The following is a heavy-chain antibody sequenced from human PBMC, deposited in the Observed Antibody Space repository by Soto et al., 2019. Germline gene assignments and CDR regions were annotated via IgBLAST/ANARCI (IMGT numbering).Heavy chain of an antibody. J-gene: IGHJ4*02. Sequence: SQTLSLTCAISGDSVSSNSAVWNWIRQSPSRGLEWLGRTYYRSKWYNDYTVSVKSRITINPDTSKNQFSLQLNSVTPEDTAVYYCSRGAYGSGNGHFDFWGQGTLVTVSS. D-gene: IGHD3-10*01. CDR3: SRGAYGSGNGHFDF. V-gene: IGHV6-1*01. CDR2: TYYRSKWYN. CDR1: GDSVSSNSAV.